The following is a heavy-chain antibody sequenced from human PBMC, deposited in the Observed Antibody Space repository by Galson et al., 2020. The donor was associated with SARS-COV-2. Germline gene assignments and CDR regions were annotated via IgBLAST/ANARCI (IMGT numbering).Heavy chain of an antibody. Sequence: GGSLRLSCAASGFTVSSNYMSWVRQAPGKGLEWVSVIYSGGSTYYADSVKGRFTISRDNSKNTLYLQMNSLRAEDTAVYYCASGVPAAATYYYYGMDVWGQGTTVTVSS. D-gene: IGHD2-2*01. V-gene: IGHV3-66*01. J-gene: IGHJ6*02. CDR1: GFTVSSNY. CDR3: ASGVPAAATYYYYGMDV. CDR2: IYSGGST.